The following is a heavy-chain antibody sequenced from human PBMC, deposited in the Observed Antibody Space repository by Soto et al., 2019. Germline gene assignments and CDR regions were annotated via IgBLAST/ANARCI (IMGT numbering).Heavy chain of an antibody. V-gene: IGHV1-69*01. D-gene: IGHD3-16*02. CDR1: GGTFSNFG. CDR3: AQDESDDYVWGSYRS. J-gene: IGHJ5*02. CDR2: IMPSSPTV. Sequence: QVQLVQSGAEVKKPGYAVKVSCKASGGTFSNFGLSWVRQAPGQGLEWMGGIMPSSPTVTYARNFQGRLIITADESTTTTYLDLSGLSSEDTAVYYCAQDESDDYVWGSYRSLGQGTPVTVSS.